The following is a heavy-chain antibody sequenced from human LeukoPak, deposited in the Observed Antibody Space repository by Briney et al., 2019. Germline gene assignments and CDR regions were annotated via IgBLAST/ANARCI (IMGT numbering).Heavy chain of an antibody. Sequence: GGSLRLSCAASGFTFSNYGMSWVRQAPGKGLERGSGISVSGGVTSYVDSVKGRFTISRDNSKNTLYLQMNSLRAEDTGVYYCVKSGYSDGSGYYAAYYFDYWGQGTLVTVSS. CDR3: VKSGYSDGSGYYAAYYFDY. D-gene: IGHD3-22*01. J-gene: IGHJ4*02. V-gene: IGHV3-23*01. CDR1: GFTFSNYG. CDR2: ISVSGGVT.